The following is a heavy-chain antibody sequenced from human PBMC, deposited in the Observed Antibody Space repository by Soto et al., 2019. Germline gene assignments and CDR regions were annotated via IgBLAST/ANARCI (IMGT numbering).Heavy chain of an antibody. D-gene: IGHD3-3*01. CDR1: GFTFSGSA. Sequence: GGSLRLSCAASGFTFSGSAMHWVRQASGKGLEWVGRIRSKANSYATAYAASVKGRFTISRDDSKNTAYLQMNSLKTEDTAVYYCTRHDYDFWSGYSGYSFGMDVWGQGTTVTV. CDR3: TRHDYDFWSGYSGYSFGMDV. V-gene: IGHV3-73*01. J-gene: IGHJ6*02. CDR2: IRSKANSYAT.